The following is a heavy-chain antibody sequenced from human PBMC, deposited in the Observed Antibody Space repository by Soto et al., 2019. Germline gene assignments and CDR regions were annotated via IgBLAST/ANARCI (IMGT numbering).Heavy chain of an antibody. D-gene: IGHD3-10*01. CDR3: ARTPYGSGSNWFDP. CDR2: IYYSGST. Sequence: QVQLQESGPGLVKPSQTLSLTCTVSGGSISSGGYYWSWIRQHPGKGLEWIGYIYYSGSTYYNPSFESRVTISVDTSKNQLSLKLSSVTAADTAVYYCARTPYGSGSNWFDPWGQGTLVTVSS. J-gene: IGHJ5*02. V-gene: IGHV4-31*03. CDR1: GGSISSGGYY.